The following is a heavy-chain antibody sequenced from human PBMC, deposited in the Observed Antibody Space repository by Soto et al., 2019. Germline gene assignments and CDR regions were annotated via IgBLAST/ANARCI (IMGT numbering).Heavy chain of an antibody. D-gene: IGHD6-19*01. Sequence: SETLSLTCTVSGGSISSSSYYWGWIRQPPGKGLEWIGSIYYSGSTYYNPSLKSRVTISVDTSKNQFSLKLSSVTAADTAVYYCARPQYSSGCIDYWGQGTLVTVSS. CDR3: ARPQYSSGCIDY. CDR2: IYYSGST. J-gene: IGHJ4*02. V-gene: IGHV4-39*01. CDR1: GGSISSSSYY.